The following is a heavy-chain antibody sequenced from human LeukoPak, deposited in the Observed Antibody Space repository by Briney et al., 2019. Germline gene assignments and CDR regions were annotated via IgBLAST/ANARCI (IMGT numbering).Heavy chain of an antibody. Sequence: GGSLRLSCAASGFTFSNAWMSWVRQAPGKGLEWVGRIKSKTDGGTTDYAAPVKRRFTISRDDSKNTLYLQMNSLNTEDTAVYYCTTDKVARITIFGVVTPHYWGQGPLVTVSS. CDR1: GFTFSNAW. V-gene: IGHV3-15*01. J-gene: IGHJ4*02. D-gene: IGHD3-3*01. CDR2: IKSKTDGGTT. CDR3: TTDKVARITIFGVVTPHY.